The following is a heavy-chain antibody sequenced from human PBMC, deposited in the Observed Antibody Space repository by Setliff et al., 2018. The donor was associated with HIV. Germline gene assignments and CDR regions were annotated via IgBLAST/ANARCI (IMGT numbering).Heavy chain of an antibody. Sequence: TLSLTCTVSGGSISSSSYYWGWIRQPPGKGLEWIGSIYYSGSTYYNPSLKSRVTISVDTSKNQFSLKLSSVTAADTAVYYCARAMKYSYGYVHDAFDIWGQGTMVTVS. CDR3: ARAMKYSYGYVHDAFDI. CDR2: IYYSGST. J-gene: IGHJ3*02. V-gene: IGHV4-39*01. D-gene: IGHD5-18*01. CDR1: GGSISSSSYY.